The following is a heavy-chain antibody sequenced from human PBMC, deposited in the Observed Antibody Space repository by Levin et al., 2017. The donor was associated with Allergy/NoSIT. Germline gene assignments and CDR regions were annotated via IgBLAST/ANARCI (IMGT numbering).Heavy chain of an antibody. CDR1: GFTFSSYG. Sequence: PGGSLRLSCAASGFTFSSYGMHWVRQAPGKGLEWVAVIWYDGSNKYYADSVKGRFTISRDNSKNTLYLQMNSLRAEDTAVYYCARSITMIVVAAGYWGQGTLVTVSS. D-gene: IGHD3-22*01. CDR3: ARSITMIVVAAGY. CDR2: IWYDGSNK. V-gene: IGHV3-33*01. J-gene: IGHJ4*02.